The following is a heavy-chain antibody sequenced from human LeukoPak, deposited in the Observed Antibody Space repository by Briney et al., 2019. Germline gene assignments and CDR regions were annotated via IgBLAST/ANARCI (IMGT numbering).Heavy chain of an antibody. D-gene: IGHD5-18*01. CDR1: GGSISSYY. Sequence: SETLSLTCTVSGGSISSYYWSWIRQPPGKGLEWIGYIYYSGSTNYNPSLKSRVTISVDTSKNQFSLKLSSVTAADTAVYYCARTPTAMVWLHYFDYWGQGTLVTVSS. V-gene: IGHV4-59*08. CDR3: ARTPTAMVWLHYFDY. CDR2: IYYSGST. J-gene: IGHJ4*02.